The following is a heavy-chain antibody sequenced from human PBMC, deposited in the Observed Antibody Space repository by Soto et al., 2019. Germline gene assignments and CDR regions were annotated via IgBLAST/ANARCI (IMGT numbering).Heavy chain of an antibody. J-gene: IGHJ4*02. CDR1: GFTFDDYA. V-gene: IGHV3-9*01. CDR2: ISWNSGSI. CDR3: AKAIFGSSTSRSALPPNYFDS. Sequence: EVQLVESGGGLVQPGRSLRLSCAASGFTFDDYAMHWVRQAPGKGLERVSGISWNSGSIGYADSVKGRLTIPRDNAKNALYLQMDSLSAEDTALYYCAKAIFGSSTSRSALPPNYFDSWGQGTLVTVSS. D-gene: IGHD2-2*01.